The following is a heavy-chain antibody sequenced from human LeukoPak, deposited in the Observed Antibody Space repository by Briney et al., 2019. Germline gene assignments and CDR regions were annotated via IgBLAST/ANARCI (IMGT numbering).Heavy chain of an antibody. Sequence: SETLSLTCTVSGYSISSGYYWGWIRQPPGKGLEWIGSIYHSGSTYYNPSLKSRVTISVDTSKNQFSLKLSAVSAADTAVYYCAIWGRHQAPKTKYSSSYIHAWTTSSIYWYFDLWGRGTLVTVSS. CDR2: IYHSGST. V-gene: IGHV4-38-2*02. CDR3: AIWGRHQAPKTKYSSSYIHAWTTSSIYWYFDL. D-gene: IGHD6-6*01. J-gene: IGHJ2*01. CDR1: GYSISSGYY.